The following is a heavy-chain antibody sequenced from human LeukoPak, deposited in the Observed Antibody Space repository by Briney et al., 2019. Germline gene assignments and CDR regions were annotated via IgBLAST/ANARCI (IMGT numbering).Heavy chain of an antibody. CDR2: IFYSGST. CDR3: ARVELSQSVSAGGYYGSGSYDS. CDR1: GGSISSYY. V-gene: IGHV4-59*01. D-gene: IGHD3-10*01. Sequence: PSETLSLTCTVSGGSISSYYWSWIRQPPAKGLEWIGYIFYSGSTNYSPSLKSRVTISVDTSKNQFSLKLSSVTAADTAVYYCARVELSQSVSAGGYYGSGSYDSWGQGTLVTVSS. J-gene: IGHJ5*02.